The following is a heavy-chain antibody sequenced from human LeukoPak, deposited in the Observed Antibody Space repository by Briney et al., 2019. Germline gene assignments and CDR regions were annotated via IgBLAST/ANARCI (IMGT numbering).Heavy chain of an antibody. D-gene: IGHD3-10*01. J-gene: IGHJ4*02. CDR1: GNTFTRNY. CDR2: ISPSGDST. V-gene: IGHV1-46*01. CDR3: ARDAGYYVSGSSLDY. Sequence: ASVKVSCKASGNTFTRNYIQWVRQAPGQELEWMGIISPSGDSTTYAQKFQGRVTMTRDTSTRTVYMELSSLRSEDTAVYYCARDAGYYVSGSSLDYWGQGTLVTVSS.